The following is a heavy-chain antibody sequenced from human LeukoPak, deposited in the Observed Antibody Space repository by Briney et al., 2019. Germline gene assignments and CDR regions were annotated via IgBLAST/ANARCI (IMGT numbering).Heavy chain of an antibody. CDR3: ARDGLTSGSYFFDY. V-gene: IGHV3-48*01. Sequence: GGSLTLTCAASAFTFSDYSMKWVRQAPGKGLEWISYISGRSSTIYYEDSVRGRFTISRDNAKNSMYLQMNSLSAEDTAVYYCARDGLTSGSYFFDYWGQGTLVAVSS. J-gene: IGHJ4*02. CDR1: AFTFSDYS. D-gene: IGHD1-26*01. CDR2: ISGRSSTI.